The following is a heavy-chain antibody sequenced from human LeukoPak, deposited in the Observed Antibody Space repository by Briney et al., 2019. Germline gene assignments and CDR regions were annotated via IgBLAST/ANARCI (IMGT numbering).Heavy chain of an antibody. CDR3: ATQKRDYYDSSGLD. Sequence: APVKISCKVSGYTFTDYYMHWVQQAPGKGLEWMGLVDPEDGETIYTEKFQGRVTITADTSTDTAYMELSSLRSEDTAVYHCATQKRDYYDSSGLDWGQGTLVTVSS. CDR2: VDPEDGET. J-gene: IGHJ4*02. V-gene: IGHV1-69-2*01. D-gene: IGHD3-22*01. CDR1: GYTFTDYY.